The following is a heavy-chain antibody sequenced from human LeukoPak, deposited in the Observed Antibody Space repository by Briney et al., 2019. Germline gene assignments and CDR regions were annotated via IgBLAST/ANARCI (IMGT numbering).Heavy chain of an antibody. D-gene: IGHD3-10*01. CDR1: GFTFSSYW. Sequence: PGGSLRLSCAASGFTFSSYWMHWVRQTPGKGLVWVSRIKSGGTTIYADSVKDRFTVSRDNAKNTLYLQMNSLRAEDTAMYYCARAVTYFYGSVTYDWFDPWGQGTLVTVSS. CDR3: ARAVTYFYGSVTYDWFDP. J-gene: IGHJ5*02. V-gene: IGHV3-74*01. CDR2: IKSGGTT.